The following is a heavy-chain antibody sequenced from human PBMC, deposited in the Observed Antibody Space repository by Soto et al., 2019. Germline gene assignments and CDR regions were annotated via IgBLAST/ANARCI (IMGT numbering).Heavy chain of an antibody. D-gene: IGHD3-22*01. CDR3: AGEMIVVVTTYYYYGMDV. CDR1: GFMFSVYT. Sequence: PGGSLRLSCAASGFMFSVYTMNWVRQAPGKGLVWVSRINSDGSSTSYADSVKGRFTISRDNAKNTLYLQMNSLRAEDTAVYYCAGEMIVVVTTYYYYGMDVWGQGTTVTVSS. J-gene: IGHJ6*02. V-gene: IGHV3-74*01. CDR2: INSDGSST.